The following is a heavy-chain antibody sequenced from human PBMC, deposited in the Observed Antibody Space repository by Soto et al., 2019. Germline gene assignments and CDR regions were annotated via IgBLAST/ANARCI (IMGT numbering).Heavy chain of an antibody. D-gene: IGHD6-13*01. V-gene: IGHV4-61*01. CDR3: ARVVYSNSVHYYGIAV. CDR2: IYYSGST. CDR1: GGSVSSGSYY. Sequence: PSETLSLTCTVSGGSVSSGSYYWSWIRQPPGKGLEWIGYIYYSGSTNYNPSLKSRVTISVDTSKNQFSLKQSSETTADTAVYYCARVVYSNSVHYYGIAVWRQRPTVTV. J-gene: IGHJ6*02.